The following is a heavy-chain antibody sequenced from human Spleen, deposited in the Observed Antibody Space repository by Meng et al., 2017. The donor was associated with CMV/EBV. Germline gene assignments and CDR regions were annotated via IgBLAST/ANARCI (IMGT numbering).Heavy chain of an antibody. J-gene: IGHJ4*02. CDR1: GFTLSSYW. CDR2: IKEDGSEK. Sequence: GESLKISCAASGFTLSSYWMSWVRQAPGKGLEWVANIKEDGSEKYYVDSVKGRFTISRDNAKNSLYVQMNSLRGEDTAVYYCARAYRAIDYWGQGTRGTVSS. V-gene: IGHV3-7*01. CDR3: ARAYRAIDY. D-gene: IGHD1-26*01.